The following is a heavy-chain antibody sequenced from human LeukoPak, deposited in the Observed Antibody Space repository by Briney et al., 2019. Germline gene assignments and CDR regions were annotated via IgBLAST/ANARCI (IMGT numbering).Heavy chain of an antibody. Sequence: GGSLRLSCAASGFTFSNNAMNWGRQAPGKGLEWVSGISRSGDNTYYADSVKGRFTISRDKSKNTLYLQMNSLRAEDTAVYFCAKVGYCTGSSCYNLEYWGQGTLVTVSS. CDR2: ISRSGDNT. J-gene: IGHJ4*02. CDR3: AKVGYCTGSSCYNLEY. V-gene: IGHV3-23*01. CDR1: GFTFSNNA. D-gene: IGHD2-15*01.